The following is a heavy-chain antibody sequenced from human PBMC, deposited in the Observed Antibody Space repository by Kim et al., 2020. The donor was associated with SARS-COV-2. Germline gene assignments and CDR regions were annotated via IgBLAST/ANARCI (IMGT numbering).Heavy chain of an antibody. J-gene: IGHJ3*02. Sequence: GGSLRLSCAASGFTVSSNYMSWVRQAPGKGLEWVSVIYSGGSTYYADSVKGRFTISRDNSKNTLYLQMNSLRAEDTAVYYCASALDYYDSSGYDHKGAFDIWGQGTMVTVSS. CDR3: ASALDYYDSSGYDHKGAFDI. CDR1: GFTVSSNY. CDR2: IYSGGST. D-gene: IGHD3-22*01. V-gene: IGHV3-66*01.